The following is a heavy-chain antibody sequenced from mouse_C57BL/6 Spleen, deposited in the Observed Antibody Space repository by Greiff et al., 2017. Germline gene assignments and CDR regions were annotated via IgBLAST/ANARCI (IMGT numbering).Heavy chain of an antibody. V-gene: IGHV5-16*01. Sequence: EVKLVESEGGLVQPGSSMKLSCTASGFTFSDYYMAWVRQVPEKGLEWVANINYDGSSTYYLDSLKSRFIISRDNANNILYLQMSSLKSEDTATYYCARDPFYGGYYYFDYWGQGTTLTVSS. D-gene: IGHD2-3*01. CDR1: GFTFSDYY. CDR3: ARDPFYGGYYYFDY. J-gene: IGHJ2*01. CDR2: INYDGSST.